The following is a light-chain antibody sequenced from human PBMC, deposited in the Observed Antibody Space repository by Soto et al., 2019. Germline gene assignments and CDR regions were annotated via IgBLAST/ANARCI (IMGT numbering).Light chain of an antibody. V-gene: IGKV1-27*01. J-gene: IGKJ1*01. CDR3: QKYNIAPRT. Sequence: IQMTQSPYSLSASVGDRVTSTCRASQGISNYLAWYQQKPGKVPKLLIYAASTLQSGVPSRFSGSGSGTDFTLTISSLQPEDVATYYCQKYNIAPRTFGQGTKVDIK. CDR1: QGISNY. CDR2: AAS.